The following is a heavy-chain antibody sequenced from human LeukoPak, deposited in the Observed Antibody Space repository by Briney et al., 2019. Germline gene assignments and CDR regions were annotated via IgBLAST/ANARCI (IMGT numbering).Heavy chain of an antibody. CDR2: INSDGSST. J-gene: IGHJ5*02. Sequence: GGSLRLXCAASGFSISSYWMHWVRQAPGKGLVWVSGINSDGSSTSYADSVKGRVTISRDNAKNTLYLQINSLRAEDTAVYYCARSGFFTYYYDISGYHWFDPWGQGTLVTVSS. CDR1: GFSISSYW. D-gene: IGHD3-22*01. V-gene: IGHV3-74*01. CDR3: ARSGFFTYYYDISGYHWFDP.